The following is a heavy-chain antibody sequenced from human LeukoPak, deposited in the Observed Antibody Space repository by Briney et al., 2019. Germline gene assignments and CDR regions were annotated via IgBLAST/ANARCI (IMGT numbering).Heavy chain of an antibody. CDR1: GFTFSSYA. V-gene: IGHV3-30-3*01. D-gene: IGHD3-10*01. Sequence: GGSLRLSCAAPGFTFSSYAMHWVRQAPGKGLEWVAVISYDGSNEYYADSVKGRFTISRDNSKNTLYLQMNSLRAGDTAVYYCARGTELLWFGELSRWGQGTLVTVSS. J-gene: IGHJ4*02. CDR3: ARGTELLWFGELSR. CDR2: ISYDGSNE.